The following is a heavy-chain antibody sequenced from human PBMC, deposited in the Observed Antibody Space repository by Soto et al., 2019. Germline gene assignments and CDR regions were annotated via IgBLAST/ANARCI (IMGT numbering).Heavy chain of an antibody. CDR1: GLSISSSSYY. Sequence: SETRSLNCTISGLSISSSSYYLGWIRQPPGKGLEWIGSIYYSGSTYYNPSLKSRVTISVDTSKNQFSLKLSSVTAADTAVYYCARHLKYYDILTGYHPAPYNDYWGQGTLVTVSS. J-gene: IGHJ4*02. CDR3: ARHLKYYDILTGYHPAPYNDY. D-gene: IGHD3-9*01. CDR2: IYYSGST. V-gene: IGHV4-39*01.